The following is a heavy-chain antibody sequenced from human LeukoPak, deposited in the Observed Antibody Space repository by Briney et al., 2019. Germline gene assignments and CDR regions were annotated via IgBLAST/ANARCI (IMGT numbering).Heavy chain of an antibody. CDR1: GFTFSSYW. J-gene: IGHJ3*02. V-gene: IGHV3-7*01. CDR2: IKQDGSEK. CDR3: ARVMVRGVLYAFDI. D-gene: IGHD3-10*01. Sequence: GGSLRLSRAASGFTFSSYWMSWVRQAPGKGLEWVANIKQDGSEKYYVDSVKGRFTISRDNAKNSLYLQMNSLRAEDTAVYYCARVMVRGVLYAFDIWGQGTMVTVSS.